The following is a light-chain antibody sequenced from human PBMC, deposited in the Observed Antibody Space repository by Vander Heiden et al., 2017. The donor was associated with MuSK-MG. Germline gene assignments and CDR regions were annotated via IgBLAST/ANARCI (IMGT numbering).Light chain of an antibody. Sequence: SYELTQPASVSVSPGQTVSITCSGDKLGDKYASWYQQKPGQSSVWFIYQDVKRPSGIPDRVSGSNSGNTATLTISGTQAMEEADYYCPAWNTSTGIFGGGTKITVL. J-gene: IGLJ2*01. CDR1: KLGDKY. CDR2: QDV. CDR3: PAWNTSTGI. V-gene: IGLV3-1*01.